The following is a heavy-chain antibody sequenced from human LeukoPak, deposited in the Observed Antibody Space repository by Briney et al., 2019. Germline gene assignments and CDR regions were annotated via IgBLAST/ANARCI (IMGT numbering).Heavy chain of an antibody. CDR1: GGTFSSYA. Sequence: GASVKVSCKASGGTFSSYAISWVRQAPGQGLEWMGGIIPIFGTANYAQTLQGRVTMTTDTSTSTAYMELRSLRSDDTAVYYCARKWGKYRSGWYGIDDGGQGTLVTVSS. J-gene: IGHJ4*02. CDR2: IIPIFGTA. CDR3: ARKWGKYRSGWYGIDD. D-gene: IGHD6-13*01. V-gene: IGHV1-69*05.